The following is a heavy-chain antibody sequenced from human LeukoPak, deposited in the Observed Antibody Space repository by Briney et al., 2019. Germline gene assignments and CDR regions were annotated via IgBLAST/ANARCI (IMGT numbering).Heavy chain of an antibody. V-gene: IGHV4-4*07. CDR1: GGSVNSHY. CDR3: AKYTYDSSGYYPDY. CDR2: IYASGST. D-gene: IGHD3-22*01. Sequence: SETLSLTCTVSGGSVNSHYWSWIRQPAGKGLEWIGRIYASGSTNYNPSLKSRATMSVDTSKNQFSLKLSSVTAADTAVYYCAKYTYDSSGYYPDYWGQGTLVTVSS. J-gene: IGHJ4*02.